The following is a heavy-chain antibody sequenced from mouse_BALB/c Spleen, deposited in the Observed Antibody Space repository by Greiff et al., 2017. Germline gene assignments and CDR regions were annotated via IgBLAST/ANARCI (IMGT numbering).Heavy chain of an antibody. Sequence: EVQLVESGGGLVKPGGSLKLSCAASGFTFSSYAMSWVRQTPEKRLEWVASISSGGSTYYPDSVKGRFTISRDNARNILYLQMSSLRSEDTAMYYCASVLSLRGSFAYWGQGTLVTVSA. CDR1: GFTFSSYA. CDR2: ISSGGST. CDR3: ASVLSLRGSFAY. J-gene: IGHJ3*01. D-gene: IGHD1-1*01. V-gene: IGHV5-6-5*01.